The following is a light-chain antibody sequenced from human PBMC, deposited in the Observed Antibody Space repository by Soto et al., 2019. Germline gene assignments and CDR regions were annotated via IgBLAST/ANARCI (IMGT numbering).Light chain of an antibody. J-gene: IGLJ1*01. CDR3: CSYAGSYV. Sequence: QSALTQPASVSGSPEQSITISCTGTSSDVGSYNLVSWYQQHPGKAPKLMIYEGSKRPSGVSNRFSGSKSGNTASLTISGLQAEDEADYYCCSYAGSYVFGTGTKLTVL. V-gene: IGLV2-23*01. CDR2: EGS. CDR1: SSDVGSYNL.